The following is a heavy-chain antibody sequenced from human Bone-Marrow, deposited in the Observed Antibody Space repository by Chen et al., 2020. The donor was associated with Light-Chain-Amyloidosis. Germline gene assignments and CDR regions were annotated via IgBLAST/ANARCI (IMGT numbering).Heavy chain of an antibody. CDR2: IYYGGST. D-gene: IGHD6-6*01. J-gene: IGHJ4*02. Sequence: QLQLQESGPGLVKPSETLSLTCSVSGVSISSSSYHWGWIRQPPGKGLEWIGSIYYGGSTSYNPSLTSRVTIPVDTYKNQFSLKRCCFSAADTAMYYCARRSWGGSTFYYFETWGQGTLVTVSS. CDR1: GVSISSSSYH. CDR3: ARRSWGGSTFYYFET. V-gene: IGHV4-39*01.